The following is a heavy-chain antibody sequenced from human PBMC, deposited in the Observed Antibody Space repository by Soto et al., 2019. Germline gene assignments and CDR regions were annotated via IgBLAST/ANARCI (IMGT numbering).Heavy chain of an antibody. V-gene: IGHV1-46*03. J-gene: IGHJ5*02. CDR3: ARDLITMVRGGWFDP. CDR2: INPSGGST. D-gene: IGHD3-10*01. CDR1: GYTFTSYY. Sequence: QVQLVQSGAEVKKPGASVKVSCKASGYTFTSYYMHWVRQAPGQGLEWMGIINPSGGSTSYAQKCQGRGTMTRDTSTSTGDMELSSLRSEDTAVYYCARDLITMVRGGWFDPWGQGTLVTVSS.